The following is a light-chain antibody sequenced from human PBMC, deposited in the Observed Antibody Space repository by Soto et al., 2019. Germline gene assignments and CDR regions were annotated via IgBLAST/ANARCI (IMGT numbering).Light chain of an antibody. CDR2: DAS. Sequence: DIQMTQSPSTLSASVGDRVTITCRASQSISSWLAWYQQKPGKAPKLLIYDASSLESGVPSRFSGSGSVTEFTLTISSLQPDDFATYYCQQYNSYSYTFGQGTTLEIK. CDR3: QQYNSYSYT. J-gene: IGKJ2*01. V-gene: IGKV1-5*01. CDR1: QSISSW.